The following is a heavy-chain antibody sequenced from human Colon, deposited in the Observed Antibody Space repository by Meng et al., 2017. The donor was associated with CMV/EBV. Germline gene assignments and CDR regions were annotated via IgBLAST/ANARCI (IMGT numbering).Heavy chain of an antibody. CDR1: GFTLNDYY. Sequence: LSCADSGFTLNDYYMNWIRQAPGKGLEWVAYISSTGNMLYYANSVKGRFTISRDTAKNSLFLQMNSLRVDDTALYYCARSLTTVFDAGGQG. CDR3: ARSLTTVFDA. J-gene: IGHJ4*02. CDR2: ISSTGNML. D-gene: IGHD4-17*01. V-gene: IGHV3-11*04.